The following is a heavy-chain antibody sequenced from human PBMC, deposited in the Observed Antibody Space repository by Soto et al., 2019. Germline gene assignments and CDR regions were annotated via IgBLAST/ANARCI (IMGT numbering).Heavy chain of an antibody. V-gene: IGHV6-1*01. D-gene: IGHD1-1*01. Sequence: QTLSLTPAISGDSVSSNSDAWDKIRQSPSRGLGWLGRTYYSPKWYNDYAVSVKSPITINLDTPKNHFHLQLNSVTPEDTAVSYCARRTAISGTRAFIPWGQGTLVNVSS. J-gene: IGHJ5*02. CDR1: GDSVSSNSDA. CDR3: ARRTAISGTRAFIP. CDR2: TYYSPKWYN.